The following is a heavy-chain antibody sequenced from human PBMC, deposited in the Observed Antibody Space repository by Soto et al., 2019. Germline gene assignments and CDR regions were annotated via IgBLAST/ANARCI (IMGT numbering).Heavy chain of an antibody. D-gene: IGHD6-19*01. CDR3: ATTPHKYSSGWYYFDY. CDR1: GFTFSSYG. Sequence: GGSLRLSCAASGFTFSSYGMHWVRQAPGKGLEWVAVIWYDGSNKYYADSVKGRFTISRDNSKNTLYLQMNSLRAEDTAVYYCATTPHKYSSGWYYFDYWGQGTLVTVSS. J-gene: IGHJ4*02. V-gene: IGHV3-33*01. CDR2: IWYDGSNK.